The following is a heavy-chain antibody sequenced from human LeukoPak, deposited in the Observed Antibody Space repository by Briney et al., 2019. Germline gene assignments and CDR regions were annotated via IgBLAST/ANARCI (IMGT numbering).Heavy chain of an antibody. CDR2: VYSDGTT. Sequence: GGSLKLSCAASGVTVSSDYISWVRQAPGKGLEWVSVVYSDGTTSYADSVRGRFTISRDNAKNTLYLQMNSLRAEDTAVYYCARDITMVRGLRGDDYWGQGTLVTVSS. D-gene: IGHD3-10*01. J-gene: IGHJ4*02. V-gene: IGHV3-53*01. CDR3: ARDITMVRGLRGDDY. CDR1: GVTVSSDY.